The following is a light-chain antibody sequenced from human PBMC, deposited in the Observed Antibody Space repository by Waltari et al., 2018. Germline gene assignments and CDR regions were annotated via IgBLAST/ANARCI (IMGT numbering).Light chain of an antibody. CDR3: SSYTTSNTFV. Sequence: QSALTQPPSVSGSPGQSVTISGTGTSGTFRYYNPFSWYKQSPGPAPKVVIYEVPYRPSGVPDRFSASRSGNTASLTISGLQAEDEADYYCSSYTTSNTFVFGGGTKLTVL. CDR2: EVP. CDR1: SGTFRYYNP. V-gene: IGLV2-18*02. J-gene: IGLJ3*02.